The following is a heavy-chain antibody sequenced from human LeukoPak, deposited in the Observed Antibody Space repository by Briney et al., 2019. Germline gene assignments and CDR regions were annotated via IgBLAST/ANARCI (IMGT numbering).Heavy chain of an antibody. V-gene: IGHV3-30*03. Sequence: GGSLRLSCAASGFTFSSYEMNWVRQAPGKGLEWVAVISYEGRNKYYADSVKGRFTISRDNSKNTLYLQMNSLRAEDTAVYYCATYCSGGSCYSELGFQHWGQGTLVTVSS. CDR1: GFTFSSYE. D-gene: IGHD2-15*01. J-gene: IGHJ1*01. CDR3: ATYCSGGSCYSELGFQH. CDR2: ISYEGRNK.